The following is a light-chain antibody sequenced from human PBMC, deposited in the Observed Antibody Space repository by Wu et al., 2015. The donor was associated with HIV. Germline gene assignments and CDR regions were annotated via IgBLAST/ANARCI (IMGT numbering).Light chain of an antibody. CDR2: GAS. CDR1: QDINIF. CDR3: QRYNSAPFT. Sequence: DIQMTQSPSSLSASVGDRVTITCRASQDINIFLTWYQQKPGKVPKLLIHGASALLSGVPSRFSGSGSGTDFTLTISSLQPEDVATYYCQRYNSAPFTFGPGTTSGYQT. J-gene: IGKJ3*01. V-gene: IGKV1-27*01.